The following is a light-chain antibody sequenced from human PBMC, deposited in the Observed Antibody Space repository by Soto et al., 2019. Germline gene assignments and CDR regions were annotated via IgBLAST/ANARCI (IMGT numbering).Light chain of an antibody. CDR2: GAS. CDR1: HSVSSSY. Sequence: EIVFTQSPGTLSLSPGERATLCCRASHSVSSSYLAWYQQKPGQAPRLLIYGASSRATGIPDRFSGSGSGTDFTLTISRLEPEDFALYYCQQYGSSPLTFGGGTKV. V-gene: IGKV3-20*01. CDR3: QQYGSSPLT. J-gene: IGKJ4*01.